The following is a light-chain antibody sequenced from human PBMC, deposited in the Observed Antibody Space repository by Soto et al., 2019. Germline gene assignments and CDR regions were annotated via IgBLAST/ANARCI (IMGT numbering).Light chain of an antibody. Sequence: QSALTQPPSASGSPGQSVTISCTGTSSDVGFFNYVSWYQHHPGKVPRFLIYEVDKRPSGVPDRFSGSKSGNTAYLTISGLQVEDEAEYFCSSFVDGSSYVFGTGTKVTVL. CDR1: SSDVGFFNY. CDR2: EVD. J-gene: IGLJ1*01. V-gene: IGLV2-8*01. CDR3: SSFVDGSSYV.